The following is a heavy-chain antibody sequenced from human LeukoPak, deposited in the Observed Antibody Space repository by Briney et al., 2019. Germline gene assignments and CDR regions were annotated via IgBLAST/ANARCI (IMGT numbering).Heavy chain of an antibody. D-gene: IGHD1-26*01. J-gene: IGHJ4*02. Sequence: GGSLRLSCAASGFTFSTYSMNWVRQAPGKGLEWVSSISSSSDYIYYADSVKGRFTVSRDNAKNSLHLQMNSLRAEDTAVYYCARDIAGRELLDYWGQRTLVTVSS. CDR3: ARDIAGRELLDY. CDR2: ISSSSDYI. V-gene: IGHV3-21*01. CDR1: GFTFSTYS.